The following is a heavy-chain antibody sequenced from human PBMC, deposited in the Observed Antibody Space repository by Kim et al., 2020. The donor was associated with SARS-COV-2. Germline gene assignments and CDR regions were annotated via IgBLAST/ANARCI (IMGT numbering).Heavy chain of an antibody. J-gene: IGHJ4*01. CDR2: LNPDRGNT. CDR1: GYTFTNYD. V-gene: IGHV1-8*01. Sequence: ASVKVSCKASGYTFTNYDINWVRQATGQGLEWLGWLNPDRGNTCYAQKFQGRVTLTMNTTIRTAYMELSSLRSEDTSLYYYAVGPSCTTFSCYYYFYYWG. CDR3: AVGPSCTTFSCYYYFYY. D-gene: IGHD2-2*01.